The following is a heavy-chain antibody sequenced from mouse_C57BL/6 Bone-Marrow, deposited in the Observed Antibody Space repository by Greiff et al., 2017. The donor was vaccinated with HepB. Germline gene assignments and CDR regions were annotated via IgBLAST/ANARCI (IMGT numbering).Heavy chain of an antibody. CDR1: GYTFTDYE. Sequence: QVQLKESGAELVRPGASVTLSCKASGYTFTDYEMHWVKQTPVHGLEWIGALDPETGGTAYNQKFKGKAILTADKSSSTAYMELRSLTSEDSAVYYCTRPHTLREYFDYWGQGTTLTVSS. CDR2: LDPETGGT. CDR3: TRPHTLREYFDY. J-gene: IGHJ2*01. D-gene: IGHD1-1*01. V-gene: IGHV1-15*01.